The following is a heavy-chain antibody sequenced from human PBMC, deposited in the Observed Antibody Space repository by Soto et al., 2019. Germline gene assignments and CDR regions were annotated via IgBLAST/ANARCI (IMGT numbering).Heavy chain of an antibody. J-gene: IGHJ4*02. V-gene: IGHV1-46*03. Sequence: ASVKVSCKASGYTFTSYYMHWVRQAPGQGLEWMGIINPSGGSTSYAQKLQGRVTMTRDTSTSTVYMELSSLRSEDTAVYYCARDRTKSSGWSRLDYWGQGTLGTVSS. CDR1: GYTFTSYY. CDR3: ARDRTKSSGWSRLDY. CDR2: INPSGGST. D-gene: IGHD6-19*01.